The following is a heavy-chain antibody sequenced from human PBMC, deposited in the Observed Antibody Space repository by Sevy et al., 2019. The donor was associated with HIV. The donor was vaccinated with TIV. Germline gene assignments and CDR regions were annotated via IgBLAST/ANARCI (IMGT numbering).Heavy chain of an antibody. J-gene: IGHJ4*02. D-gene: IGHD6-13*01. CDR1: GYTFTSYG. Sequence: ASVKVSCKASGYTFTSYGISWVRQAPGQGLEWMGWVRAYNGKTNYAQKLQGRVTMTTDTSTSTAYMELRSLGSDDTAVYYCARDYRGAAAGRDYFDYWGQGTMVTVSS. V-gene: IGHV1-18*01. CDR2: VRAYNGKT. CDR3: ARDYRGAAAGRDYFDY.